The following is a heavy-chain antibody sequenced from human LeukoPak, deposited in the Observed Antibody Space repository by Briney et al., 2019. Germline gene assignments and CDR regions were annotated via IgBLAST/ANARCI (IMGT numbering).Heavy chain of an antibody. CDR1: GFTFTNYG. CDR3: AKQMVVATNYFDY. J-gene: IGHJ4*02. V-gene: IGHV3-30*18. D-gene: IGHD5-12*01. Sequence: GGSLRLSCAASGFTFTNYGIHWVRQAPGKGLEWVAVISYDGSTKYYADSVKGRFTISRDNSKNTLYLQMDSLGAEDTAVYYCAKQMVVATNYFDYWGQGTLVTVSS. CDR2: ISYDGSTK.